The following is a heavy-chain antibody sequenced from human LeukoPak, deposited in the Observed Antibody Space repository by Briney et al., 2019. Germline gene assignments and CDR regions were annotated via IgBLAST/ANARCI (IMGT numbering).Heavy chain of an antibody. CDR2: INPNSGGT. CDR3: ASLQYSSSPTDY. CDR1: GYTFTGYY. D-gene: IGHD6-6*01. Sequence: ASVKVSCKASGYTFTGYYMRWVRQAPGQGLEWMGRINPNSGGTNYAQKFQGRVTLTRDTSISTAYMELSRLRSDDTAVYYCASLQYSSSPTDYWGQGTLVTVSS. V-gene: IGHV1-2*06. J-gene: IGHJ4*02.